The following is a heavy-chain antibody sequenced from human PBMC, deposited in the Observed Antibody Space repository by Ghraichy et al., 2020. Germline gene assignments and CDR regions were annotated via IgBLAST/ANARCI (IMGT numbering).Heavy chain of an antibody. CDR2: INHSGST. CDR3: ARGFNWGVWFDP. Sequence: SETLSLTCAVYGGSFSGYYWSWIRQPPGKGLEWIGEINHSGSTNYNPSLKSRVTISVDTSKNQFSLKLSSVTAADTAVYYCARGFNWGVWFDPWGQGTLVTVSS. CDR1: GGSFSGYY. V-gene: IGHV4-34*01. J-gene: IGHJ5*02. D-gene: IGHD7-27*01.